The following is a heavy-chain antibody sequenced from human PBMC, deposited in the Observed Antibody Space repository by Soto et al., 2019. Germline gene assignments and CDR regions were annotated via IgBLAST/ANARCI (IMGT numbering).Heavy chain of an antibody. J-gene: IGHJ4*02. V-gene: IGHV4-59*08. D-gene: IGHD1-26*01. CDR1: GGSISNFY. CDR3: ARRYGGNLDY. Sequence: QVQLQESGPGLVKPSETLSLTCTVSGGSISNFYWSWIRQPPGKGLEWIGNIYYSGSTNYNPSLKSRVTISVDTSKNQFSLKLSSVTAADTAVYFCARRYGGNLDYWGQGTLVTVSS. CDR2: IYYSGST.